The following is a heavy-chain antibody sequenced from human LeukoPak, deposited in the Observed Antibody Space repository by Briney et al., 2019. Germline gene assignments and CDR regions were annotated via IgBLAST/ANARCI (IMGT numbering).Heavy chain of an antibody. CDR3: ARSALEYSSGWSFDY. Sequence: GGSLRLSCAASGFTFSSYAMHWVRQAPGKGLEWVAVISYDGSNKYYADSVKGRFTISRDNSKNTLYLQMNSLRAEDTAVYYCARSALEYSSGWSFDYWGQGTLVTVSS. D-gene: IGHD6-19*01. V-gene: IGHV3-30-3*01. CDR1: GFTFSSYA. CDR2: ISYDGSNK. J-gene: IGHJ4*02.